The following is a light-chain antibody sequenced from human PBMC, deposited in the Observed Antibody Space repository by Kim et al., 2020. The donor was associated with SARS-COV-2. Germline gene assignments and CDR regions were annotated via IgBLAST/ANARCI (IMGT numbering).Light chain of an antibody. V-gene: IGLV3-21*04. CDR1: NIGSKS. J-gene: IGLJ3*02. CDR3: QVWDCSSDHRV. CDR2: YDS. Sequence: SYELTQPPSVSVAPGKTARITCGGNNIGSKSVHWYQQKPGQAPVLVIYYDSDRPSGIPERFSGSNSGNTATLTISRVEAGDEADYYCQVWDCSSDHRVF.